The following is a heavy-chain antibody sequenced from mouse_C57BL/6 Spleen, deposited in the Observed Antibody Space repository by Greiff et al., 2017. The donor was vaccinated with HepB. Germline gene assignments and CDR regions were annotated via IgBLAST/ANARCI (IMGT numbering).Heavy chain of an antibody. Sequence: EVQLQESGPGLVKPSQSLSLTCSVTGYSITSGYYWNWIRQFPGNKLEWMGYISYDGSNNYNPSLKNRISITRDTSKNQFFLKLNSVTTEDTATYYCARGGHYDSFAYWGQGTLVTVSA. CDR2: ISYDGSN. V-gene: IGHV3-6*01. J-gene: IGHJ3*01. CDR1: GYSITSGYY. D-gene: IGHD2-4*01. CDR3: ARGGHYDSFAY.